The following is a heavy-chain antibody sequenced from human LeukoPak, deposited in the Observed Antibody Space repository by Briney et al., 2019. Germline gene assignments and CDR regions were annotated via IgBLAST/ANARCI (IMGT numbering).Heavy chain of an antibody. J-gene: IGHJ4*02. CDR1: GFTFSNYA. V-gene: IGHV3-23*01. D-gene: IGHD7-27*01. CDR3: AKDWSANWGSYYFDY. Sequence: GGSLRLSCAASGFTFSNYAMSWVRQAPGKGLEWVSAISGSGGSTYYADSVKGRFTISRDNSKNTLYLQMNSLRAEDTAVYYCAKDWSANWGSYYFDYWGQGTLVTVSS. CDR2: ISGSGGST.